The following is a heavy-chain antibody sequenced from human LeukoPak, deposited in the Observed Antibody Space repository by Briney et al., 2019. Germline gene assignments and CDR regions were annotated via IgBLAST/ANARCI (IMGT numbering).Heavy chain of an antibody. CDR3: TKVGVYSNFYFDY. CDR1: GFTFNSNA. CDR2: VTSSGSST. V-gene: IGHV3-23*01. D-gene: IGHD4-11*01. Sequence: GGSLRLSCAASGFTFNSNAMSWVRQAPGKGLEWVSGVTSSGSSTYYADSVKGRFTISRDSSRSTLYLQMNSQRAEDTAVYYCTKVGVYSNFYFDYWGQGILVTVSS. J-gene: IGHJ4*02.